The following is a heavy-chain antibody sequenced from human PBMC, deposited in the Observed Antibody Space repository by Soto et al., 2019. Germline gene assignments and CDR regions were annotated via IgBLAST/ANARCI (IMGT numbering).Heavy chain of an antibody. CDR1: GFTFNKHA. CDR3: ARSDDKDILTGCYN. Sequence: SLRLSCAASGFTFNKHAMAWVRQAPGKGLEWVSSIGHSGYSINYGDSVKGRFTISRDNSKNMVFLEMNGLRAEDTAVYYCARSDDKDILTGCYNWGQGALVTVSS. CDR2: IGHSGYSI. D-gene: IGHD3-9*01. V-gene: IGHV3-23*01. J-gene: IGHJ4*02.